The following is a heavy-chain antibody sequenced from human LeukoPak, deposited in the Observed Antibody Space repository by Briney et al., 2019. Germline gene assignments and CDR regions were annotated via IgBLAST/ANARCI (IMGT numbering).Heavy chain of an antibody. CDR2: MYYSGNT. CDR1: GFTFSSYSMN. CDR3: ARHTTTLGQFGS. Sequence: PGGSLRLSCAASGFTFSSYSMNWVRQAPGKGLEWIGSMYYSGNTYYNPSLKSRVTISVDTSKNQLSLKLSSVSVADTAVYYCARHTTTLGQFGSWGQAPLVTVSS. D-gene: IGHD3-3*01. V-gene: IGHV4-39*01. J-gene: IGHJ4*02.